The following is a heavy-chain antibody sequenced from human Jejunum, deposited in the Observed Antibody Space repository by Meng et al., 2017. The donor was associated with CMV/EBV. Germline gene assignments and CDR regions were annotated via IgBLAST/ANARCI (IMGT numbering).Heavy chain of an antibody. J-gene: IGHJ4*02. CDR2: FYYSGIN. D-gene: IGHD1-1*01. Sequence: SGGSISSSSHYWGWVRQPPGKGLERIGSFYYSGINYYNPSLKSRVTISIHTSKNQFSLRLTSVTAADTAMYYCARQGSLYGERPFDYWGQGTLVTVSS. V-gene: IGHV4-39*07. CDR1: GGSISSSSHY. CDR3: ARQGSLYGERPFDY.